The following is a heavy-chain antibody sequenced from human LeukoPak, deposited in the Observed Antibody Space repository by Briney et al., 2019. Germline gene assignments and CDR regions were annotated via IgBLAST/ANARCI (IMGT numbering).Heavy chain of an antibody. CDR1: GFTFSSSA. D-gene: IGHD6-19*01. V-gene: IGHV3-30-3*01. J-gene: IGHJ4*02. Sequence: GRSLRLSCAASGFTFSSSAMHWVRQAPDKGVGGGAVISYDGSNKYYADSVKGRFTISRDNSKNTLYLQMNSLRADDTAVYYCARDRDSSGWYEGFDYWGQGTLVTVSS. CDR2: ISYDGSNK. CDR3: ARDRDSSGWYEGFDY.